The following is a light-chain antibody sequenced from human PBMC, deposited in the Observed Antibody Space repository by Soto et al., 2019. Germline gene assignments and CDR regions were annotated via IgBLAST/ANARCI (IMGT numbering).Light chain of an antibody. Sequence: QSALTQPAAVSGSPGQSITNTCTGASSDVGDYNYVSWYQEHPGQVPKLIIFEVTTRPSGVSDRFSGSRSGNTASLTISGLQAEDEADYYCLSHTGSRTLFGGGTKLTVL. V-gene: IGLV2-14*01. J-gene: IGLJ3*02. CDR3: LSHTGSRTL. CDR2: EVT. CDR1: SSDVGDYNY.